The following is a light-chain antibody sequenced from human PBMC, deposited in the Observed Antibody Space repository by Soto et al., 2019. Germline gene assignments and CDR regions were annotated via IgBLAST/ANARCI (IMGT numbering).Light chain of an antibody. Sequence: IQMTQYPSSLSASVGDRVTITCRASRYIRTALSWYQHRPGQAPKVLICVASSLQSGVPSRFSGSGYGTDFTLTISSLQPEDFATYYCLQDYNYPWTFGQGTKV. CDR3: LQDYNYPWT. CDR1: RYIRTA. J-gene: IGKJ1*01. V-gene: IGKV1-6*01. CDR2: VAS.